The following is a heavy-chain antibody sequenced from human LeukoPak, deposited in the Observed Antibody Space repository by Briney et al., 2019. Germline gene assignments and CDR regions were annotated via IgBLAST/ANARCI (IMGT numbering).Heavy chain of an antibody. V-gene: IGHV4-61*02. CDR2: IYTSGST. CDR1: GGSISSSSYY. Sequence: SETLSLTCTVSGGSISSSSYYWSWIRQPAGKGLEWIGRIYTSGSTNYNPSLKSRVTVSVDTSKNQFSLKLSSVTAADTAVYYCARVLPGYYFDYWGQGTLVTVSS. J-gene: IGHJ4*02. CDR3: ARVLPGYYFDY. D-gene: IGHD1-1*01.